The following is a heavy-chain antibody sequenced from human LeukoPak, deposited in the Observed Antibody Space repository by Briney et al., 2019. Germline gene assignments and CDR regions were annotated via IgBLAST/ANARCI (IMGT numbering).Heavy chain of an antibody. CDR2: IHNSGDKT. J-gene: IGHJ4*02. Sequence: GGSLRLSCAASGITFGAYAMTWVRQAPGKGLEWVSSIHNSGDKTFYSDSVRGRFTISRDNSKSTVYLQMNSLRADDTALYYCAKESGGDWGYFEYWGQGILVTVSS. V-gene: IGHV3-23*01. CDR3: AKESGGDWGYFEY. CDR1: GITFGAYA. D-gene: IGHD2-21*01.